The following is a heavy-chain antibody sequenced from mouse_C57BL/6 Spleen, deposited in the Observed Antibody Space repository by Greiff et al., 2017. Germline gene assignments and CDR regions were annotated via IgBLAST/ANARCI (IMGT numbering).Heavy chain of an antibody. V-gene: IGHV5-9*01. CDR2: ISGGGGNT. D-gene: IGHD1-1*02. CDR3: AGDTGVVWFAY. Sequence: EVHLVESGGGLVKPGGSLKLSCAASGFTFSSYTMSWVRQTPEKRLAWVATISGGGGNTYYPDSVKGRFTISRDNAKNTLYLQMSSLRSEDTALYYCAGDTGVVWFAYWGQGTLVTVSA. J-gene: IGHJ3*01. CDR1: GFTFSSYT.